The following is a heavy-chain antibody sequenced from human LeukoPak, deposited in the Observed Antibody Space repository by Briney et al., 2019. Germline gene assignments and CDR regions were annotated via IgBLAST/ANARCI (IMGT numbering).Heavy chain of an antibody. CDR1: GFTFSSYW. Sequence: GGSLRLSCAASGFTFSSYWMSWVRQAPGKGLEWVSVIYSDGRTYYADSVKGRFTISRDISKNTLFLQMTSLRAEDTAVYYCAKVKGWYGEGYFDYWGQGTLVTVSS. CDR3: AKVKGWYGEGYFDY. J-gene: IGHJ4*02. D-gene: IGHD3-10*01. CDR2: IYSDGRT. V-gene: IGHV3-53*01.